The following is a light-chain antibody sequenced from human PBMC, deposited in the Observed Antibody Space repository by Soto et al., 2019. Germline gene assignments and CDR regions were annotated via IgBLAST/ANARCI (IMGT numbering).Light chain of an antibody. J-gene: IGLJ2*01. CDR2: SNT. CDR1: SSNIGSQT. CDR3: AAWDDSLNGVV. Sequence: QLVLTQPPSASGTPGQTIAISCSGGSSNIGSQTVNWYQQLPGTAPRLLIYSNTQRPSGIPDRFSGSKSGTSASLAISGLPSEYEGDYYCAAWDDSLNGVVFGGGTKLTVL. V-gene: IGLV1-44*01.